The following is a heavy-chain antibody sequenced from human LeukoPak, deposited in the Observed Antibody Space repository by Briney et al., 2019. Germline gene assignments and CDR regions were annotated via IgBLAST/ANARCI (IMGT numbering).Heavy chain of an antibody. V-gene: IGHV2-70*11. D-gene: IGHD5-12*01. Sequence: SGPALVKPTQTLTLTCTFSGFSLSTSGMCVSWIRQPPGKALEWLARIDWDDDKYYSTSLKTRLTISKDTSKNQVVLTMTNMDPVNTATYYCARILGYGKDLLGYMDVWGKGTTVTVSS. CDR3: ARILGYGKDLLGYMDV. CDR2: IDWDDDK. CDR1: GFSLSTSGMC. J-gene: IGHJ6*03.